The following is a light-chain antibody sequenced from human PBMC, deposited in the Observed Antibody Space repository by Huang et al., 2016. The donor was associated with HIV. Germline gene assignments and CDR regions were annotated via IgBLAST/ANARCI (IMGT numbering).Light chain of an antibody. CDR1: QSPLHSDGKTY. J-gene: IGKJ2*02. CDR2: NVS. CDR3: MQSTHLRT. Sequence: IVMTQTPLSLSVTPGQPATISCKSNQSPLHSDGKTYLYWYLQRPGQSTQLLIYNVSSRFSGVPDRFRGSGSGTDFTLKISRVEAGDVGIYYCMQSTHLRTFGQGTKLEIK. V-gene: IGKV2-29*02.